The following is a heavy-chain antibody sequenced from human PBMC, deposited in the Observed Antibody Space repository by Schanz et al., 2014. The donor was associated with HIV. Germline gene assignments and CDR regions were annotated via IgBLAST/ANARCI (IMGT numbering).Heavy chain of an antibody. D-gene: IGHD3-22*01. CDR3: AKPEYDSRGNSQSHFDY. CDR2: ITESGGRT. V-gene: IGHV3-23*01. Sequence: EVQLLESGGGFVQPGGSLRLSCAASGFAFSNYAMSWVRQAPGKGLEWVSSITESGGRTYYADSVNGRFTISRDNSKNTLSLQMTALRTEDTAIYYCAKPEYDSRGNSQSHFDYWGQGTLVTVSS. CDR1: GFAFSNYA. J-gene: IGHJ4*02.